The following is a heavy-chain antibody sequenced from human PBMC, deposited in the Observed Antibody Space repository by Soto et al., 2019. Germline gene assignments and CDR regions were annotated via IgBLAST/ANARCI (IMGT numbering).Heavy chain of an antibody. CDR1: GYCISSGFS. J-gene: IGHJ5*02. D-gene: IGHD3-22*01. Sequence: SLTLSLPCAASGYCISSGFSLAQLRPPPGPGLAWIGSIDHGGSTYYNPSLNSRVTLAIDMANSHVALILNSVTAADTAVYYCARVGPWVPYYYDSSPYTFENWFDPGGQGTLVTVS. V-gene: IGHV4-38-2*01. CDR2: IDHGGST. CDR3: ARVGPWVPYYYDSSPYTFENWFDP.